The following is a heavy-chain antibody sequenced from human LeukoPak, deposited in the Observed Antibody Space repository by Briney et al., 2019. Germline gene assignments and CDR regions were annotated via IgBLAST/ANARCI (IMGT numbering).Heavy chain of an antibody. CDR3: TTGFSEYFDF. J-gene: IGHJ4*02. V-gene: IGHV3-15*01. Sequence: GGSLRLSCAASGFTFSNAWMSWVRQAPGKGLEWVGRIKRKTDGGTTDFAAPVKGRFTISRDDSKNTQYLQMNSLKIEDTAVYYCTTGFSEYFDFWGQGTLVAVSS. D-gene: IGHD3-3*01. CDR2: IKRKTDGGTT. CDR1: GFTFSNAW.